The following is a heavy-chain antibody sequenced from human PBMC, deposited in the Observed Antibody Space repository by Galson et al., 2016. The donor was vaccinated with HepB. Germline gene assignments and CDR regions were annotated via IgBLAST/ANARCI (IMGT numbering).Heavy chain of an antibody. CDR2: IYPGDSDT. D-gene: IGHD1-26*01. CDR1: GDNFNTYW. J-gene: IGHJ4*02. CDR3: ARGIYGSVKVGFYLDY. Sequence: QSGAEVKEPGQSLKISCKGSGDNFNTYWVGWVRQLPGKGLGWMGVIYPGDSDTRYSPSFEGQVTISVDKSISTAYLQWSSLKASDTAMYYCARGIYGSVKVGFYLDYWGQGTLVTVSS. V-gene: IGHV5-51*01.